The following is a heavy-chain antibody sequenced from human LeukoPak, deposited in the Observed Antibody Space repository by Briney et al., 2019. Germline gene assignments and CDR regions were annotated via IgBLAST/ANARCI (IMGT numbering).Heavy chain of an antibody. V-gene: IGHV3-9*02. CDR2: IYWNGDT. D-gene: IGHD5-18*01. CDR3: ATEKGYSFDY. CDR1: GVNPNDYA. J-gene: IGHJ4*02. Sequence: PGRSLRLSCAASGVNPNDYAAHWVRQAPGKGLEWVSGIYWNGDTGYADSVKGRFTVSRDNAKKFLYLQMNSLRAEDTAVYYCATEKGYSFDYWGQGTLVTVSS.